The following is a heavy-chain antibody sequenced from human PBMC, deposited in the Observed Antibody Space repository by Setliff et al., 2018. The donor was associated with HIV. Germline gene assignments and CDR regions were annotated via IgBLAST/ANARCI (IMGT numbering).Heavy chain of an antibody. J-gene: IGHJ6*03. CDR2: INTNTGNP. V-gene: IGHV7-4-1*02. Sequence: ASVKVSCKASGGTFSSYAISWVRQAPGQGLEWMGWINTNTGNPTYAQGFTGRFVFSLDTSVSTAYLQISSLKAEDTAAYYCARDESDSLYYMDYYYMDVWGKGTTVTVSS. CDR3: ARDESDSLYYMDYYYMDV. D-gene: IGHD3-10*01. CDR1: GGTFSSYA.